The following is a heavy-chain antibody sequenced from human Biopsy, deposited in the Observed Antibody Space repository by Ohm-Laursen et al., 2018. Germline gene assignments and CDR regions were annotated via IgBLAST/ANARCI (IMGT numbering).Heavy chain of an antibody. CDR3: AADADGYYTEFDY. CDR1: GGPSTNYA. Sequence: SVKVSCKVSGGPSTNYAFSWVRQAPGQGLEWMGRIVPILGHLNYAQRFQGRVSITADKSTSYVYMELSRLTSGDTAVYYCAADADGYYTEFDYWGPGTLVTVSS. J-gene: IGHJ4*02. V-gene: IGHV1-69*04. CDR2: IVPILGHL. D-gene: IGHD3-3*01.